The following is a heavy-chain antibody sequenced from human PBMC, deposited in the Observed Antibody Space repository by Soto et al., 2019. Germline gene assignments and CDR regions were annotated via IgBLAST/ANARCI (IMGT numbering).Heavy chain of an antibody. Sequence: GGSLRLSCAASGFTVSSNYMSWVRQAPGKGLEWVSSISSSSSYIYYADSVKGRFTISRDNAKNSLYLQMNSLRAEDTAVYYCARVPGAAYYYYYGMDVWGQGTTVTVSS. J-gene: IGHJ6*02. CDR3: ARVPGAAYYYYYGMDV. V-gene: IGHV3-21*01. CDR2: ISSSSSYI. D-gene: IGHD1-26*01. CDR1: GFTVSSNY.